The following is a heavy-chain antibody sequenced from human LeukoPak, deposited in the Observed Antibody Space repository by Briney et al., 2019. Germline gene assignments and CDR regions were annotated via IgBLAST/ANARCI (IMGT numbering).Heavy chain of an antibody. CDR1: GGSISSSYYS. J-gene: IGHJ4*02. V-gene: IGHV4-39*07. Sequence: PSETLSLTCTVSGGSISSSYYSWSWLRQPPGKGLEWIGEISHSGSTNYNPSLKSRVTVSLDTSKNQFSLKLGSVTAADTAVYYCARGFSHWGQGTLVTVSS. CDR2: ISHSGST. CDR3: ARGFSH.